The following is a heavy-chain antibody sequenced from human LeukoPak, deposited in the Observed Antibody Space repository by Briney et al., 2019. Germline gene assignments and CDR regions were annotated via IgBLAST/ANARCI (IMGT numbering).Heavy chain of an antibody. CDR3: ARGASGVYTVTTSWFDP. J-gene: IGHJ5*02. CDR2: INPNSGGT. V-gene: IGHV1-2*02. D-gene: IGHD4-17*01. Sequence: ASVKVSCKASGYTFTGYYTHWVRQAPGQGLEWMGWINPNSGGTNYAQKFQGRVTMTRDTSISTAYMELSRLRSDDTAVYYCARGASGVYTVTTSWFDPWGQGTLVTVSS. CDR1: GYTFTGYY.